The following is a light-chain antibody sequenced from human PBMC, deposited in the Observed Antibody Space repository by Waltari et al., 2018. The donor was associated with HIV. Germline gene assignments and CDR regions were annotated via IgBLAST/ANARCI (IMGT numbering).Light chain of an antibody. V-gene: IGLV2-14*01. CDR1: NSDY. CDR2: DVK. J-gene: IGLJ2*01. Sequence: QSALSQPASVSGSPGQSVTISCNGTNSDYVSWYQKFPDRVPRLLIYDVKKRPSGVSSRFSGSKAANTASLTISGLQPEDEADFYCASLSNSITLVVFGGGTHLTVL. CDR3: ASLSNSITLVV.